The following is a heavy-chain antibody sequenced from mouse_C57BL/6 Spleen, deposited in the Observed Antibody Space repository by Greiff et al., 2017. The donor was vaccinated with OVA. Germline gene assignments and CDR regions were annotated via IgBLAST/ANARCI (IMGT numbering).Heavy chain of an antibody. D-gene: IGHD2-4*01. J-gene: IGHJ3*01. V-gene: IGHV5-4*01. CDR1: GFTFSSYA. Sequence: EVQGVESGGGLVKPGGSLKLSCAASGFTFSSYAMSWVRQTPEKRLEWVATISDGGSYTYYPDNVKGRFTISRDNAKNNLYLQMSHLKSEDTAMYYCARDDYDYGFAYWGQGTLVTVSA. CDR2: ISDGGSYT. CDR3: ARDDYDYGFAY.